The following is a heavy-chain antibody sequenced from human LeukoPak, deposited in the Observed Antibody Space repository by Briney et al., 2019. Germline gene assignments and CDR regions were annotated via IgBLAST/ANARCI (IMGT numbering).Heavy chain of an antibody. J-gene: IGHJ4*02. CDR1: GYTFTGYY. V-gene: IGHV1-2*02. D-gene: IGHD2-2*01. CDR2: INPNSGGT. CDR3: ARFRCSRVNLASCYFDY. Sequence: ASVKVSCKASGYTFTGYYMHWVRQAPGQGLEWMGWINPNSGGTNYAQKFQGRVTMTRDTSISTAYMELSRLRSDDTAVYYCARFRCSRVNLASCYFDYWGQGTLVTVSS.